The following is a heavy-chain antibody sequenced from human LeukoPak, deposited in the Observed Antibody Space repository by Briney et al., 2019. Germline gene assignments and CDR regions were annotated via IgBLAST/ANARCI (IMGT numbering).Heavy chain of an antibody. D-gene: IGHD1-26*01. J-gene: IGHJ4*02. CDR3: AKDPGGSYLSYFDC. V-gene: IGHV3-48*01. CDR1: GFTFSSYT. Sequence: GGSLRLACAASGFTFSSYTMNWVRQAPGKGLKWVSYISSGGSTIYYADSVKGRFTISRDNAKNSLYLQMNSLRADDTAVYYCAKDPGGSYLSYFDCWGQGTLVTVSP. CDR2: ISSGGSTI.